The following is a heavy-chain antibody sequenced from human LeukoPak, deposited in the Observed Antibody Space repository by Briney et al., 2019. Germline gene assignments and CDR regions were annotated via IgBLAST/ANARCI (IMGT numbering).Heavy chain of an antibody. CDR2: IIPIFGTA. Sequence: SVKVSCKASGGTFSSYAISWVRQAPGQGLEWMGGIIPIFGTANYAQKFQGRVTITTDESTSTAYMELSSLRSEDTAVYYCARVGRIYDSSGYYYAFDPWGQGTLVAVSS. D-gene: IGHD3-22*01. J-gene: IGHJ5*02. V-gene: IGHV1-69*05. CDR1: GGTFSSYA. CDR3: ARVGRIYDSSGYYYAFDP.